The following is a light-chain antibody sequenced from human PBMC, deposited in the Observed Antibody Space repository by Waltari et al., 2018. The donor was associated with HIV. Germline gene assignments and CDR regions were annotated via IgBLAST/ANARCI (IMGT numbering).Light chain of an antibody. J-gene: IGLJ1*01. V-gene: IGLV2-8*01. Sequence: QSALTQPPSASGSPGQSVAISCTGTSSEVGGYNSVSWHQQHPGKAPKPLISAVNKRPSGVPYRFSGSKSGNTASLTVSGLQVDDEADYYCSSFSDNNRIVFGTGTRVTVL. CDR3: SSFSDNNRIV. CDR2: AVN. CDR1: SSEVGGYNS.